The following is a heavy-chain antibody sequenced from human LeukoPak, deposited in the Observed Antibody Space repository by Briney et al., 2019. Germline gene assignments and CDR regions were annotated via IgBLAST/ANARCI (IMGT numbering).Heavy chain of an antibody. CDR2: IYTSGST. J-gene: IGHJ4*02. D-gene: IGHD3-22*01. CDR1: GGSISSGSYY. Sequence: SETLSLTCTVSGGSISSGSYYWSWIRQPAGKGLEWIGRIYTSGSTNYNPSLKSRVTISVDTSKNQFSLKLSSVTAADTAVYYCGYYDSSRPWSIDYWGQGTLVTVSS. V-gene: IGHV4-61*02. CDR3: GYYDSSRPWSIDY.